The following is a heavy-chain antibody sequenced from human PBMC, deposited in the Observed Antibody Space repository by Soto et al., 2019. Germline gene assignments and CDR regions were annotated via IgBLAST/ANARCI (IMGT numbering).Heavy chain of an antibody. D-gene: IGHD1-26*01. CDR2: IEYSGST. CDR3: ARDRGEWELLRMDSYDTLDV. V-gene: IGHV4-31*03. Sequence: QVQLQESGPGLVKPSQTMSLTCTVSGASISSGGYYLSWIRQHPGKGLEWIGYIEYSGSTYYNPSIKSRVIISIDTSKTQFSLKLRSVTAADTAVYYCARDRGEWELLRMDSYDTLDVGGQGTTVTVSS. CDR1: GASISSGGYY. J-gene: IGHJ6*02.